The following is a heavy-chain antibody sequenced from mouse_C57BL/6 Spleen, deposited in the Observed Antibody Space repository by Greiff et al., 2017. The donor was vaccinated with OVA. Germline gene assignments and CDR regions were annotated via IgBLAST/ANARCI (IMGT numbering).Heavy chain of an antibody. CDR1: GYTFTSYW. CDR2: IHPNSGST. Sequence: VKLQQPGAELVKPGASVKLSCKASGYTFTSYWMHWVKQRPGHGLEWIGMIHPNSGSTNYNEKFKSKTTLTVDKTSSTSYLQLSRLTSEDSAVYSCAKTSIFYYDYLVAYWGQGTLVTVSA. V-gene: IGHV1-64*01. CDR3: AKTSIFYYDYLVAY. J-gene: IGHJ3*01. D-gene: IGHD2-4*01.